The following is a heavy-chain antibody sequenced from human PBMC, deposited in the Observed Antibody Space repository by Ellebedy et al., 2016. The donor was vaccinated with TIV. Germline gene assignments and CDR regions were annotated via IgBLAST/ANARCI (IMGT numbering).Heavy chain of an antibody. CDR2: IWYDGSNK. D-gene: IGHD1-26*01. J-gene: IGHJ4*02. CDR1: GFTFSSYG. CDR3: ARDRRELGFFDY. Sequence: PGGSLRLSCAASGFTFSSYGMHWVRQAPGKGLEWVAVIWYDGSNKYYADSVKGRFTISRDNSKNTLYLQMNSLRAEDTAVYYCARDRRELGFFDYWGQGTLVTVSS. V-gene: IGHV3-33*08.